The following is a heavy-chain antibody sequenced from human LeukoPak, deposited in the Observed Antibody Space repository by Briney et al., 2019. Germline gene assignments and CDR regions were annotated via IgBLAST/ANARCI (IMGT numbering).Heavy chain of an antibody. CDR3: AISPVYYDILTGYYKDSPLDY. CDR2: INTNTGSP. J-gene: IGHJ4*02. D-gene: IGHD3-9*01. CDR1: GYTFTGYY. V-gene: IGHV7-4-1*02. Sequence: VASVKVSCKASGYTFTGYYMHWVRQAPGQGLEWMGWINTNTGSPTYAQGFTGRFVFYTSVSTAYLEISSLEAEDTAVYYCAISPVYYDILTGYYKDSPLDYWGQGTLVTASS.